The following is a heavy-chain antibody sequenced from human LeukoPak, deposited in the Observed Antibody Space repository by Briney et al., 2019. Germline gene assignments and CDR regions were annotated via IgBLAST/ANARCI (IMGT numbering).Heavy chain of an antibody. V-gene: IGHV1-18*01. Sequence: ASVKVSCKASGYTFTSYGISWVRQAPGQGREWMGWISAYNGNTNYAQKLQGRVTMTTDTSTSTAYMELRSLRSDDTAVYYCAREPLSYGDYENFDLWGRGTLVTVSS. J-gene: IGHJ2*01. CDR1: GYTFTSYG. D-gene: IGHD4-17*01. CDR3: AREPLSYGDYENFDL. CDR2: ISAYNGNT.